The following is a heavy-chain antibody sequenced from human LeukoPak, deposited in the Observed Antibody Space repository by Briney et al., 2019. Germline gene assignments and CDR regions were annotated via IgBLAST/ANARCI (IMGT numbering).Heavy chain of an antibody. V-gene: IGHV1-8*01. D-gene: IGHD3-22*01. CDR2: MNPNSRNT. Sequence: ASVKVSCKASGYTFTSYDINWVRQATGQGLEWMGWMNPNSRNTGYAQKFQGRVTMTRNTSISTAYMELSSLRSDDTAIYYCATDAYYDTSGVYPSDYWGQGTLVTVSS. CDR3: ATDAYYDTSGVYPSDY. J-gene: IGHJ4*02. CDR1: GYTFTSYD.